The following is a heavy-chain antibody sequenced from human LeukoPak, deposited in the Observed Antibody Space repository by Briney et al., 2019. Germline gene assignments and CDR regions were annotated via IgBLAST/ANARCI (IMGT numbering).Heavy chain of an antibody. Sequence: GSLRLSCAASGFTFSSYAMSWVRQAPGKGLEWIGYIYYSGSTNYNPSLKSRVTISVDTSKNQFSLKLSSVTAADTAVYYCARDRERHYYGMDVWGQGTTVTVSS. CDR2: IYYSGST. J-gene: IGHJ6*02. D-gene: IGHD1-26*01. V-gene: IGHV4-59*01. CDR1: GFTFSSYA. CDR3: ARDRERHYYGMDV.